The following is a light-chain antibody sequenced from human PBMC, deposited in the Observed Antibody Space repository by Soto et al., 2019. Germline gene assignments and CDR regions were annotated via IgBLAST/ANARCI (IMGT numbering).Light chain of an antibody. Sequence: DIVMTQAPLSLPVTPGAPASISCRSSQSLLHSNGYNYLDWYLQKPGQSPQLLIYLGSNRASGVPDRVSGSGSGTDFTLKISRGEAEDVGVYYCMQALQTRITFGQGTRLEIK. CDR2: LGS. CDR3: MQALQTRIT. CDR1: QSLLHSNGYNY. J-gene: IGKJ5*01. V-gene: IGKV2-28*01.